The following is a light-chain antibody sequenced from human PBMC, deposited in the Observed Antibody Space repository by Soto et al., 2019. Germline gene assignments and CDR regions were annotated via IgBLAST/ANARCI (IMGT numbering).Light chain of an antibody. CDR2: EDT. V-gene: IGLV2-23*01. CDR1: SSDVWSCSH. Sequence: QSVLTQPASVSGSPGQSITISCTGTSSDVWSCSHVSWYQQHPGKAPKLMIHEDTKRPSGVSDRFSGSKSGNTASLTVSGLATEDAGDYYCCLCGGMVFGAGTTVTVL. J-gene: IGLJ2*01. CDR3: CLCGGMV.